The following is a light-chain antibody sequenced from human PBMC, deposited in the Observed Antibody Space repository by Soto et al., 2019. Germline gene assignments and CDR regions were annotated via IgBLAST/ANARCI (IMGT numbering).Light chain of an antibody. V-gene: IGKV1-39*01. CDR2: AAS. Sequence: DIQMTQAPSSLSASVGDSVTITCRASQSISSYLNWYQQKPGKAPQLLIYAASSLQSGVPSRFSDSGSGTDFTLTISSLQPEDFATYYCQQSYSTPCTFGQGTKVEIK. J-gene: IGKJ1*01. CDR3: QQSYSTPCT. CDR1: QSISSY.